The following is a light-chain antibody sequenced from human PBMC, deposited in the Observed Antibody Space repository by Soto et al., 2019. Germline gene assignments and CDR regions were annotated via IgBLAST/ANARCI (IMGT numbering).Light chain of an antibody. CDR1: QSVSSSY. Sequence: EIELTQSPATLSLSPGERATLSCRASQSVSSSYLAWYQQKPGQAPRLLIYGASSRDTGIPDRFSGSGSGTDFTLTISRLEPEDFAVYYCQQYCSSSYTFGQGTKLEIK. V-gene: IGKV3-20*01. CDR3: QQYCSSSYT. J-gene: IGKJ2*01. CDR2: GAS.